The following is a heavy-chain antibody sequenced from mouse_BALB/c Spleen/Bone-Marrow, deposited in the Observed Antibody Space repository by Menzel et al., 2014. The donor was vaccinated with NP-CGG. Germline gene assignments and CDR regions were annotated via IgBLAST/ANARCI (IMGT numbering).Heavy chain of an antibody. D-gene: IGHD3-1*01. CDR2: IHPGNSDT. Sequence: EVQLQQSGTVLARPGAAVKMSCKASGYTFSNYWMHWIKQRPGQGLEWIGTIHPGNSDTSYNQKFKGKAKLTAVTSTSTACMELSSLTNENSAVNYCTTLARNNFDYWGQGTTLTVST. V-gene: IGHV1-5*01. CDR1: GYTFSNYW. J-gene: IGHJ2*01. CDR3: TTLARNNFDY.